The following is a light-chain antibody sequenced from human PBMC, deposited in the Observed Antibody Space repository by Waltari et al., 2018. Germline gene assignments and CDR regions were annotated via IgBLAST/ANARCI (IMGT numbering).Light chain of an antibody. J-gene: IGKJ4*01. CDR3: QHYDNSHPLT. Sequence: IVLTQSPGTLSLSPGDRATLSCRASQSVSSSHIVWYQQKPGQAPRLLIYGASTRATGIPDRFSGSGSGTDFTLTISRLEPEDFEVYYCQHYDNSHPLTFGGGTKVEI. V-gene: IGKV3-20*01. CDR1: QSVSSSH. CDR2: GAS.